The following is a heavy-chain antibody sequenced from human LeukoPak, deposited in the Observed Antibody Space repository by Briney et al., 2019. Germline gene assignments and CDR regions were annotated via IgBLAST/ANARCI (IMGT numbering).Heavy chain of an antibody. CDR1: GFALSDYW. CDR2: IKYDGSER. V-gene: IGHV3-7*01. J-gene: IGHJ4*02. D-gene: IGHD6-13*01. CDR3: ARDIASAGLFFDS. Sequence: PGGSLRLSCVVSGFALSDYWMCWVRQAPGKGLQWVANIKYDGSERQYVDSVKGRFTISRDIAKNSVYLQMNSLGADDTAVYYCARDIASAGLFFDSWGQGTLVTVSS.